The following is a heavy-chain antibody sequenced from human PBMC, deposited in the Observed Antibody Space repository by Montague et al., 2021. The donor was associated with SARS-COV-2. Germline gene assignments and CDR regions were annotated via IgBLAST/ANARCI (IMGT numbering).Heavy chain of an antibody. CDR1: GDSITNHY. J-gene: IGHJ4*02. Sequence: SETLSLTCSVSGDSITNHYWSWIRQPAGKGLEWIGRMHFTGKTNFSPFFSSRLTMSADTSKNQFSLKLTSASAADTAFYYCVRHPHYDGLNGPPDFWDQGTLVTVSS. CDR3: VRHPHYDGLNGPPDF. CDR2: MHFTGKT. D-gene: IGHD3-9*01. V-gene: IGHV4-4*07.